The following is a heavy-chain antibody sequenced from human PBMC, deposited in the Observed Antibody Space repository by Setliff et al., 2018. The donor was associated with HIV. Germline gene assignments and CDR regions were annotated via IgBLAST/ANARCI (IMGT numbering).Heavy chain of an antibody. D-gene: IGHD3-10*01. J-gene: IGHJ6*02. CDR2: IRYDGSNK. CDR3: AKDWKVWFGELPQDYYYGMDV. V-gene: IGHV3-30*02. Sequence: GGSLRLSCAASGLTFSSHGMHWVRQAPGKGLEWVAFIRYDGSNKYYADSVKGRFTISRDNSKNTLYLQMNSLRAEDTAVYYCAKDWKVWFGELPQDYYYGMDVWGQGTTVTVSS. CDR1: GLTFSSHG.